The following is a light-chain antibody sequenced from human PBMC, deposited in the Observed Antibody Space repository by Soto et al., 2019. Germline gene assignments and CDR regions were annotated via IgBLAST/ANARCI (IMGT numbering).Light chain of an antibody. V-gene: IGLV2-18*02. CDR1: SSDVGSYNR. Sequence: QSVLTQPPSVSGSPGQSVAISCTGDSSDVGSYNRVSWYQQSPGTAPKLIIYEVTARPSGVPDRFSGSKSGNTASLTISGLQAEDEADSYCNSYTIRGTYVFGTSTEVTVL. J-gene: IGLJ1*01. CDR3: NSYTIRGTYV. CDR2: EVT.